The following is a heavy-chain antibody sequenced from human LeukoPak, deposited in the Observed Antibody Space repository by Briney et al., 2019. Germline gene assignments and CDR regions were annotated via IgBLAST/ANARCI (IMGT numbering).Heavy chain of an antibody. D-gene: IGHD3-16*02. CDR3: AKHSDDYIWGSYRYIAY. CDR1: GFTFSSYA. Sequence: GGSLRLSCAASGFTFSSYAMSWVRQAPGKGLEWVSAISGSGGSTYYADSVKGRFTISRDNSKNTLYLQMNSLRAEDTAVYYCAKHSDDYIWGSYRYIAYWGQGTMVTVSS. J-gene: IGHJ4*02. CDR2: ISGSGGST. V-gene: IGHV3-23*01.